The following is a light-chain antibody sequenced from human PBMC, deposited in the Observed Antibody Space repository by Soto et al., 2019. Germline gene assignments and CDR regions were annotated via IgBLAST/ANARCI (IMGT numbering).Light chain of an antibody. V-gene: IGKV3-20*01. J-gene: IGKJ1*01. CDR3: QQYDSSPAT. CDR2: GAS. CDR1: QTVSSNF. Sequence: EIVLTQSPGTLSLSPGDRATLSCSASQTVSSNFLAWYQQRPAQAPRLLIHGASTRATGITDRFSGSVSGTDFTLTISGLEPEDFAVYYCQQYDSSPATFGQGTKVDIK.